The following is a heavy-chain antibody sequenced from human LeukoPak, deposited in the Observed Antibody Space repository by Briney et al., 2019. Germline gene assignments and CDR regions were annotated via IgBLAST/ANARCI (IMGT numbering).Heavy chain of an antibody. J-gene: IGHJ4*02. D-gene: IGHD3-16*01. Sequence: PGGSLRLSCAASGFTFSSYGMSWVRQAPGKGLEWVANIRQDGNEKYYVDSVKGRFTISRDNAKNSLYLQLTSLRDDDTGTYYCATAGKMGALDYWGQGTLVTVSS. CDR3: ATAGKMGALDY. V-gene: IGHV3-7*01. CDR1: GFTFSSYG. CDR2: IRQDGNEK.